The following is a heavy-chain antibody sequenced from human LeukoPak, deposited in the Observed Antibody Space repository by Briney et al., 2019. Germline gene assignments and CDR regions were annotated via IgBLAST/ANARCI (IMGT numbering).Heavy chain of an antibody. D-gene: IGHD6-13*01. CDR3: AKVRYSSSSDDAFDI. Sequence: SGGSLRLSCAASGFTFSSYAMSRVRQAPGKGLEWVSAISGSGGSTYYADSVKGRFTISRDNSKNTLYLQMNSLRAEDTAVYYCAKVRYSSSSDDAFDIWGRGTMVTVSS. CDR1: GFTFSSYA. V-gene: IGHV3-23*01. CDR2: ISGSGGST. J-gene: IGHJ3*02.